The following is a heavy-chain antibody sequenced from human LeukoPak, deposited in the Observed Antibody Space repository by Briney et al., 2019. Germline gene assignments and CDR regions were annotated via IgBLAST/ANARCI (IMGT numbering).Heavy chain of an antibody. CDR1: GGSFSGYY. V-gene: IGHV4-34*01. Sequence: SETLSLTCAVYGGSFSGYYWSWIRQPPGKGLEWIGEINHSGSTNCNPSLKSRVTISVDTSKNQFSLKLSSVTAADTAVYYCARGRIAMVRGVIGPFDYWGQGTLVTVSS. CDR2: INHSGST. J-gene: IGHJ4*02. D-gene: IGHD3-10*01. CDR3: ARGRIAMVRGVIGPFDY.